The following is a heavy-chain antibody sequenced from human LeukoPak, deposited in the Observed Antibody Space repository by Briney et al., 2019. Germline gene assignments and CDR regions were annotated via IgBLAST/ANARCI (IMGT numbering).Heavy chain of an antibody. D-gene: IGHD1-7*01. CDR2: IYYSGST. J-gene: IGHJ4*02. CDR1: GGSISSDSYY. V-gene: IGHV4-39*01. CDR3: GRRSRSTWNYRRGDY. Sequence: SETLSLTCTVSGGSISSDSYYWGWIRQPPGKGLRWIGCIYYSGSTYYKPSLKSRVTISVDTSKNQFSLKLTSVTAADTAVYYCGRRSRSTWNYRRGDYWGQGTLVTVSS.